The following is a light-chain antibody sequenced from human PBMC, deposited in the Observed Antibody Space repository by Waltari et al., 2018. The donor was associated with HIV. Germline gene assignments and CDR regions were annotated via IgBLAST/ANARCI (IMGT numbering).Light chain of an antibody. V-gene: IGKV3-20*01. CDR2: GIS. J-gene: IGKJ4*01. Sequence: EIVMTQSPDTLSLSPGERATLSCRSSENINRNYLAWYQQKPGQAPRLLIYGISIRATGIPDRFSGSGSLSGTDFILTITRLEPEDFAVYYCQQYGTAPCTFGGGTKVEI. CDR3: QQYGTAPCT. CDR1: ENINRNY.